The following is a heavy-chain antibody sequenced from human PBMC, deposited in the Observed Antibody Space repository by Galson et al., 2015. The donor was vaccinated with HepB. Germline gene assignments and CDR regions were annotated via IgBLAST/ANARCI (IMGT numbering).Heavy chain of an antibody. Sequence: SLRLSCAASGFTFSRYWMHWVRQVPGKGLLWVSLIKSDGSTTNYADSVKGRFTISRDNAKNTLYLQMNTLRAEDTAVYFCTRGSCSGTSCYTAQPVAFDVWGQGTVVTVS. V-gene: IGHV3-74*01. CDR1: GFTFSRYW. CDR2: IKSDGSTT. D-gene: IGHD2-2*01. CDR3: TRGSCSGTSCYTAQPVAFDV. J-gene: IGHJ3*01.